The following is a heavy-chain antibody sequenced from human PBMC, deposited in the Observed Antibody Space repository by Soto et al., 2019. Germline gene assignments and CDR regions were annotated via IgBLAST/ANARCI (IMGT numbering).Heavy chain of an antibody. D-gene: IGHD4-17*01. CDR2: ISAYNGNT. V-gene: IGHV1-18*01. CDR3: ARALTRLPTFDI. CDR1: GYTFTSYG. Sequence: ASVKVSCKASGYTFTSYGISWVRQAPGQGLEWMGWISAYNGNTNYAQKLQGRVTITRDTSASTAYMELSSLRSEDTAVYYCARALTRLPTFDIWGQGTMVTVSS. J-gene: IGHJ3*02.